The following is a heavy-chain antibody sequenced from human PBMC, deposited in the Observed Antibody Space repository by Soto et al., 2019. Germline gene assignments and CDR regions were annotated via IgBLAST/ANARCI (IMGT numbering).Heavy chain of an antibody. CDR1: GFTFGNYA. CDR3: AKGYYGSGSYDY. J-gene: IGHJ4*02. CDR2: ISGSGDNT. D-gene: IGHD3-10*01. Sequence: PGGSLRLSCAASGFTFGNYAMTWVRQAPGKGLDWVSHISGSGDNTYYADSVKGRFTISRDNSKNTLYLEMNSLRAEDTAVYYCAKGYYGSGSYDYWGQGTLVTVSS. V-gene: IGHV3-23*01.